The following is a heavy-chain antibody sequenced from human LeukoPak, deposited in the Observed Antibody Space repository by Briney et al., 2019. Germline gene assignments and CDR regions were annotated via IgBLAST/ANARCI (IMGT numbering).Heavy chain of an antibody. D-gene: IGHD3-10*01. J-gene: IGHJ3*02. CDR2: LWYDGSNK. Sequence: GRSLRLSCAASGFTFSSYGMLWVRQAPGKGVEWVAVLWYDGSNKYYADCVKGRFTISRDNSKNTLYLQMNSLRAEDTAVYYCAREILWFGESHAFDIWGQGTMVTVSS. CDR1: GFTFSSYG. V-gene: IGHV3-33*01. CDR3: AREILWFGESHAFDI.